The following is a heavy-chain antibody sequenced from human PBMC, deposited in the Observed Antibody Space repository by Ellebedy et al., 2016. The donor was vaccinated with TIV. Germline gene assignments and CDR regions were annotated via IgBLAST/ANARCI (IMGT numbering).Heavy chain of an antibody. CDR3: VRERFPMPT. V-gene: IGHV3-66*01. CDR1: GFSVSSNY. Sequence: PGGSLRLSCAASGFSVSSNYMTWVRQAPGKGLQWVSVIYSGNKTHYADSVRGRFTISRDIFKNTIYLQMHGLRIKDTALYYCVRERFPMPTWGQGTLVTVSS. CDR2: IYSGNKT. D-gene: IGHD3-16*01. J-gene: IGHJ4*02.